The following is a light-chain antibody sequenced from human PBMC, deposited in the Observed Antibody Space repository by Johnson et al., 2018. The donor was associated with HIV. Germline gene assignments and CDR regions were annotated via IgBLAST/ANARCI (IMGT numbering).Light chain of an antibody. Sequence: QSVLTQSPSVSAAPGQKVTISCSGNSYDVRNNYVSCHQQFPGTAPKFLFYDNNKRPSGTPDRFSGSQSGTSATLGITGLQTGDEADYYCGTWDSSLRSGFFGTGTKVTVL. V-gene: IGLV1-51*01. J-gene: IGLJ1*01. CDR3: GTWDSSLRSGF. CDR2: DNN. CDR1: SYDVRNNY.